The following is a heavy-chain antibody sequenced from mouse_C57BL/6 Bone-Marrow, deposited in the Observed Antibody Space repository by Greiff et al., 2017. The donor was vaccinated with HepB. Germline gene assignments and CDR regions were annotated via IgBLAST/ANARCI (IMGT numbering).Heavy chain of an antibody. CDR1: GYAFTNYL. CDR2: INPGSGGT. J-gene: IGHJ2*01. V-gene: IGHV1-54*01. D-gene: IGHD2-12*01. CDR3: ARSGIRQDY. Sequence: QVQLQQSGAELVRPGTSVKVSCKASGYAFTNYLIEWVKQRPGQGLEWIGVINPGSGGTNYNEKFKSKATLTVDTSSSTAYMQLSSLTSEDSAVYYCARSGIRQDYWGQGTTLTVSS.